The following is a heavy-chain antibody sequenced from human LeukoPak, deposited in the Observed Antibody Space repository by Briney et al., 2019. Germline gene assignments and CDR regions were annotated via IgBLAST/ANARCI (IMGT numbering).Heavy chain of an antibody. CDR1: GFTFSSFE. V-gene: IGHV3-48*03. J-gene: IGHJ4*02. Sequence: GGSLRLSCAASGFTFSSFEMNWVRQVPGKGLEWVSYISSSGSTIYYADSVKGRFTISRDNAKNSLYLQMNSLRAEDTAVYYCARFALKTPPTDWGQGTLVTVSS. CDR3: ARFALKTPPTD. CDR2: ISSSGSTI.